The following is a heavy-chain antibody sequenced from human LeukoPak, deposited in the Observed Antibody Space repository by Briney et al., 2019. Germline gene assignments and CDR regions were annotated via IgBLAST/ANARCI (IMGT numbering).Heavy chain of an antibody. V-gene: IGHV3-7*01. J-gene: IGHJ3*02. Sequence: PGGSLRLSCAASGFTFSSYWMSWVRQAPGKGLEWVANIKQDGSEKYYVDSVKGRFTISRDNAKNSLYLQMNSLRAEDTAVYYCARAFITTVRGVIRGPGAFDIWGQGTMVTVSS. D-gene: IGHD3-10*01. CDR2: IKQDGSEK. CDR1: GFTFSSYW. CDR3: ARAFITTVRGVIRGPGAFDI.